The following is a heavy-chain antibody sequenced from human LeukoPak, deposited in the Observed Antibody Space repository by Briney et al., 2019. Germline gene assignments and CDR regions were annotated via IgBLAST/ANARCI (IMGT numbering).Heavy chain of an antibody. J-gene: IGHJ4*02. CDR2: ISSSGTTI. CDR3: ARRFDC. V-gene: IGHV3-48*03. Sequence: GGSLRLSCAASGFTVSVFEMNWVRQAPGKGLEWVSYISSSGTTINYADSVTGRFTISRDDAENSLYLQMNSLRVEDTAVYYCARRFDCWGQGTLVTVSS. CDR1: GFTVSVFE.